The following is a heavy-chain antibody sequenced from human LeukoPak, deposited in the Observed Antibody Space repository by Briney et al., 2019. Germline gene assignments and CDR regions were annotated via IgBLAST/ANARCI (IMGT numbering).Heavy chain of an antibody. V-gene: IGHV1-58*01. CDR3: AANSGLSAPFDY. J-gene: IGHJ4*02. Sequence: ASVKVSCKASGFTFTSSAVQWVRQARGQRLEWIGWIVVGSGNTNYAQKFQERVTITRDMSTSTVYMELSSLRSEDTAEYYCAANSGLSAPFDYWGQGTLVTVSS. CDR2: IVVGSGNT. CDR1: GFTFTSSA. D-gene: IGHD3-22*01.